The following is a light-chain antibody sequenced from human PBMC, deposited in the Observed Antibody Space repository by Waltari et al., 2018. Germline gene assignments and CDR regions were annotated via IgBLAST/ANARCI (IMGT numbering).Light chain of an antibody. CDR1: NSNIGTKT. Sequence: QSAVTQPPSTSGTPGQDVTISCSGSNSNIGTKTVNWYYQVSGAAPRLLIHSDNQRPSGVPDSFSGSKSGTSASLVISGLQADDEGDYYCAAWDDILNGPVFGGGTKLTVL. V-gene: IGLV1-44*01. CDR3: AAWDDILNGPV. J-gene: IGLJ3*02. CDR2: SDN.